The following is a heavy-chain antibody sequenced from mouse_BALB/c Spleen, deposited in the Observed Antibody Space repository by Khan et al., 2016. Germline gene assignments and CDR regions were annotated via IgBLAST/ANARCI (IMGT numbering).Heavy chain of an antibody. D-gene: IGHD2-10*02. J-gene: IGHJ3*01. CDR1: GYSITSDYA. V-gene: IGHV3-2*02. CDR3: AREEYGNYAWFAY. Sequence: EVKLEESGPGLVKPSQSLSLTCTVTGYSITSDYAWNWIRQFPGNKLEWMGYISYSGSTSYNPSLKSRISITRDTSKNQFFLQLNSLTTEDTATYYCAREEYGNYAWFAYWGQGTLVTVSA. CDR2: ISYSGST.